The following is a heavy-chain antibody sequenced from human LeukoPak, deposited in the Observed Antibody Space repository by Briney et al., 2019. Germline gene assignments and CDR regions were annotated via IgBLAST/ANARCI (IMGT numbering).Heavy chain of an antibody. CDR3: ARLDCISDRCYNY. D-gene: IGHD2-15*01. V-gene: IGHV4-59*08. CDR2: INYNGNT. J-gene: IGHJ4*02. CDR1: GDSIRTDY. Sequence: PSETLSLTCIVSGDSIRTDYWSWIRQSPGKGLEWIGYINYNGNTEYNPFLRSRVTISVDRSKTHVYLKVRSVTAADTAMYYCARLDCISDRCYNYWGLGTLVTVSS.